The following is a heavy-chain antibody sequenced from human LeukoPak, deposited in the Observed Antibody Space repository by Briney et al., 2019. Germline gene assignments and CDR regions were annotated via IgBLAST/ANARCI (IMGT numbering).Heavy chain of an antibody. CDR2: ISGSGGST. CDR1: GFTFSSYA. CDR3: AKVRGVRQTFDY. Sequence: SGGSLRLSCAASGFTFSSYAMSWVRQAPGKGLEWVSAISGSGGSTYYADSVKGRFTISRDNSKNTLYLQMNSLRAEDTAVYYCAKVRGVRQTFDYWGQGTLVTVSS. J-gene: IGHJ4*02. D-gene: IGHD1-1*01. V-gene: IGHV3-23*01.